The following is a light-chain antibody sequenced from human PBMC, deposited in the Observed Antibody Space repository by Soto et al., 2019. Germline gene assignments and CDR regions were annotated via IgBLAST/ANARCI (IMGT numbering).Light chain of an antibody. CDR2: KAS. J-gene: IGKJ1*01. Sequence: DLPMTQSPSPLSASVGDRVALTFRASQSISSWLAWYQQKPGKAPKLLIYKASSLESGVPSRFSGSGSGTEFTLTISSLQPDDFAAYYCQQYSTLWTFGQGTKVDI. CDR1: QSISSW. CDR3: QQYSTLWT. V-gene: IGKV1-5*03.